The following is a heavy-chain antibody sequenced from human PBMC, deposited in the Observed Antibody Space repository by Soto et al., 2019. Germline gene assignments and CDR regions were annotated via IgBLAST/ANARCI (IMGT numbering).Heavy chain of an antibody. V-gene: IGHV1-69*06. Sequence: QPQLVQSGAELKKPGSSVKVSCKASGGTFSSNAISWVRQAPGQGLEWLGGIIPIYDTSNYAEKFQGRVTISADRSTSTAYMELLSMRSEDTAVYYCARGAVLSVIPPRYTTDVWGQGTTVTVSS. CDR1: GGTFSSNA. CDR2: IIPIYDTS. D-gene: IGHD2-8*02. CDR3: ARGAVLSVIPPRYTTDV. J-gene: IGHJ6*02.